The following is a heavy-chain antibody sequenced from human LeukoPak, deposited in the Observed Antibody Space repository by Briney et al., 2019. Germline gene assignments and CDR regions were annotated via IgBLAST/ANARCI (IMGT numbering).Heavy chain of an antibody. CDR3: ANPQSRGYDYLDY. V-gene: IGHV3-30*18. Sequence: GGSLRLSCAGSRFTFSNYGMHWVRQAPGKGLEWVAVVSIDGGEKHYADFVRGRFTISRDNSKNMLYLQMNSLRVEDTAVYYCANPQSRGYDYLDYWGQGTLVSVSS. CDR1: RFTFSNYG. J-gene: IGHJ4*02. CDR2: VSIDGGEK. D-gene: IGHD5-12*01.